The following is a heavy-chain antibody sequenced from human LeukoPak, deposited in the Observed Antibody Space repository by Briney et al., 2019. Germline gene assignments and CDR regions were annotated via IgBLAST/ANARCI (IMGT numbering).Heavy chain of an antibody. J-gene: IGHJ4*02. V-gene: IGHV3-30-3*01. CDR3: AKYLEWYHTDLFDY. CDR2: ISYDGSNK. CDR1: GFTFSSYA. Sequence: GGSLRLSCAASGFTFSSYAMHWVRQAPGKGLEWVAVISYDGSNKYYADSVKGRFTISRDNSKNTLYLQMNSLGAEDTAVYYCAKYLEWYHTDLFDYWGQGTLVTVSS. D-gene: IGHD3-3*01.